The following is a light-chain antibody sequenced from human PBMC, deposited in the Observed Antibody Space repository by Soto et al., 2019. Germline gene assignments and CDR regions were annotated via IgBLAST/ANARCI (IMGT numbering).Light chain of an antibody. J-gene: IGLJ2*01. V-gene: IGLV2-23*03. CDR2: EGS. CDR3: CSYAGSSTFRVV. Sequence: QSALTQPPSASGSPGQSVAISCTGTSSDVGGYNLVSWYQQHPGKAPKLMIYEGSKRPSGVSNRFSGSKSGNTASLTISGLQAEDEADYYCCSYAGSSTFRVVFGGGTKVTVL. CDR1: SSDVGGYNL.